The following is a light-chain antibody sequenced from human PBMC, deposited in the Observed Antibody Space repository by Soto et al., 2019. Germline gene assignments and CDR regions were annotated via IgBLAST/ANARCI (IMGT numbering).Light chain of an antibody. Sequence: SALTQPASVSGSPGQSITISCSGTSSDIGSYDHVAWYQQFPGKSPKLIIYAVSDRPSGVSDRFSGSKSGISASLTISGLQTEDEADYYCISYTDRQSYLFGTGTKVTLL. CDR2: AVS. CDR3: ISYTDRQSYL. V-gene: IGLV2-14*03. J-gene: IGLJ1*01. CDR1: SSDIGSYDH.